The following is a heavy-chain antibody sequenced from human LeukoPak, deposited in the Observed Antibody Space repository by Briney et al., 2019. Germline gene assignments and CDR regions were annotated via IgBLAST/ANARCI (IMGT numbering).Heavy chain of an antibody. CDR1: GFTFSSYG. V-gene: IGHV3-23*01. CDR2: FGGRDGST. D-gene: IGHD3-10*01. J-gene: IGHJ4*02. CDR3: AKGHYYGSGSLDY. Sequence: PGGSLRLSCAASGFTFSSYGMSWVRQSPGKGLEWVSAFGGRDGSTYYADSVKARFTISRDNSNNTLYVQMNSLRAEDTAVHYCAKGHYYGSGSLDYWGQGTLVTVSS.